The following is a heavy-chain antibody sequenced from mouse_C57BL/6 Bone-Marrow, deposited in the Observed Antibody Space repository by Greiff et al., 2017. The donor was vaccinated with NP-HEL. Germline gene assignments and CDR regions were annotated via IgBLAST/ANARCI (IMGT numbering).Heavy chain of an antibody. CDR1: GFTFSDYY. CDR2: IDYDGSST. D-gene: IGHD1-1*01. J-gene: IGHJ2*01. V-gene: IGHV5-16*01. Sequence: DVKLVESEGGLVQPGSSMKFSCTASGFTFSDYYMPWVRQVPEQGLEWVANIDYDGSSTNYLESLKGSFIISRDNAKNILYLQKSSLKSEDTATYYCARGTTAVAFDYWGQGTTLTVSS. CDR3: ARGTTAVAFDY.